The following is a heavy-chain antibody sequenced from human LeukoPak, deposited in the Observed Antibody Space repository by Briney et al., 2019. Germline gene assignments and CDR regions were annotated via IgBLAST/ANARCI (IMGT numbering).Heavy chain of an antibody. CDR2: VSASGSR. D-gene: IGHD4-23*01. CDR1: GFXFSDYG. V-gene: IGHV3-23*01. CDR3: AKDRSRDGGNFDY. Sequence: GGSLRLSCVASGFXFSDYGIGWVRQAPGAGLEWVSSVSASGSRNYVDSVEGRFTISRDNSKNTLFLHMNSLRADDTAVYYCAKDRSRDGGNFDYWGQGTLVTVSS. J-gene: IGHJ4*02.